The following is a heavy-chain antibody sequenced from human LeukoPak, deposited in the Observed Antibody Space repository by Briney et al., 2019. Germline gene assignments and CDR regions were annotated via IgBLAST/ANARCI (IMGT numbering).Heavy chain of an antibody. D-gene: IGHD6-6*01. J-gene: IGHJ4*02. V-gene: IGHV1-69*13. CDR3: RYSSSAQYFDY. Sequence: GASVKVSCKASGGTFRSYAISWVPQAPGQGLEWMGGIIPIFGTANYAQKFQGRVTITADESTSTAYMELSSLRSEDTAVYYCRYSSSAQYFDYWGQGTLVTVSS. CDR2: IIPIFGTA. CDR1: GGTFRSYA.